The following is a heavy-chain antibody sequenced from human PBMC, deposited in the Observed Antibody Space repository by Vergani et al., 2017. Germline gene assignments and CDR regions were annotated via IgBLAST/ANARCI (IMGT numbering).Heavy chain of an antibody. D-gene: IGHD2-2*01. V-gene: IGHV5-51*03. CDR2: IYPGDSDT. CDR1: GYSFTSYW. Sequence: EVQLVQSGAEVKKPGESLKISCKGSGYSFTSYWIGWVRQMPGNGLEWMWIIYPGDSDTRSSPSFQGQVTISADKSICTAYLQWSSLKASDTAMYYCARASDIVVVPAAIGDYWGQGTLVTVSS. CDR3: ARASDIVVVPAAIGDY. J-gene: IGHJ4*02.